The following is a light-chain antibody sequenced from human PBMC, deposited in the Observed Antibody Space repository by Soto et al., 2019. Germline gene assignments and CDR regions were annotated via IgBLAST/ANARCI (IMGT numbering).Light chain of an antibody. J-gene: IGKJ3*01. CDR3: QQYNNWPPIT. Sequence: EIVMTQSPATLSVSPGERATLSCRASQSVSSNLAWYQQKPGQAPRLLIYGASTRATGIPARFSGSGSGKAFTLTISSRQSEDFAVYDCQQYNNWPPITFGPGTKVDIK. CDR2: GAS. V-gene: IGKV3-15*01. CDR1: QSVSSN.